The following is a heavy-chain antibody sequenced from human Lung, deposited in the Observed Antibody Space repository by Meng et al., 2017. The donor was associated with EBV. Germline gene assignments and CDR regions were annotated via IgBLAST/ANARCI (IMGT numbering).Heavy chain of an antibody. Sequence: QVQLVQSGAEVKKPXXSVKFXCTASGYTFTGYYMHWVRQAPGQGLEWMGRINPNSGATEYAQNFQGRVTMTRDTSISTAYMELSRLRSDDTAVYYCARDSRHCTSASCYSWYFDFWGRGTLVTVSS. CDR1: GYTFTGYY. CDR3: ARDSRHCTSASCYSWYFDF. CDR2: INPNSGAT. V-gene: IGHV1-2*06. D-gene: IGHD2-2*02. J-gene: IGHJ2*01.